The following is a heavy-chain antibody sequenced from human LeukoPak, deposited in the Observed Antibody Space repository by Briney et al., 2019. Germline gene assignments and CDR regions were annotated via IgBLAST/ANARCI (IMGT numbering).Heavy chain of an antibody. CDR2: IIPIFGTA. V-gene: IGHV1-69*05. Sequence: SVKVSCKASGGTFSSYAISWVRHAPGQGLEWMGGIIPIFGTANYAQKFQGRVTITTDESTSTAYMELSSLRSEDTAVYYCARVGIAAAGVWYNWFDPWGQGTLVTVSS. J-gene: IGHJ5*02. CDR3: ARVGIAAAGVWYNWFDP. D-gene: IGHD6-13*01. CDR1: GGTFSSYA.